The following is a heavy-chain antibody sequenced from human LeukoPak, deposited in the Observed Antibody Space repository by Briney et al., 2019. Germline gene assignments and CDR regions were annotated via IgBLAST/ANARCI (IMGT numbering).Heavy chain of an antibody. CDR1: GYSFTSYW. V-gene: IGHV5-51*01. Sequence: GESLKISCKGSGYSFTSYWIGWVRQMPGKGLEWMGIIYPGDSDTRYSPSFQGQVTISADKSISTAYLQWSSLKASDTALYYCSRRSGRFLNWFDPWGQGTLVTVSS. CDR2: IYPGDSDT. CDR3: SRRSGRFLNWFDP. J-gene: IGHJ5*02. D-gene: IGHD1-26*01.